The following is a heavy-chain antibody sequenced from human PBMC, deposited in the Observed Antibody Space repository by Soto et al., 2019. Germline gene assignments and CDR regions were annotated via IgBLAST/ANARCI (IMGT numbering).Heavy chain of an antibody. Sequence: GGSLRLSCAASGFTFSSYSMNWVRQAPGKGLEWVSSISSSSSYIYYADSVKGRFTISRDNAKNSLYLQMNSLRAEDTAVYYCAKLETRTTVTKWGQGTLVTVSS. CDR2: ISSSSSYI. CDR3: AKLETRTTVTK. J-gene: IGHJ4*02. CDR1: GFTFSSYS. V-gene: IGHV3-21*01. D-gene: IGHD4-17*01.